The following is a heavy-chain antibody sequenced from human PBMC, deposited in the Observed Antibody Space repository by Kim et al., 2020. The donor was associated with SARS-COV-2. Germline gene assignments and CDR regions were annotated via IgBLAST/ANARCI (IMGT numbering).Heavy chain of an antibody. CDR1: GFTFSSYS. CDR2: ISSSSSYI. V-gene: IGHV3-21*01. CDR3: ARNRGSGWNYFDY. D-gene: IGHD6-19*01. J-gene: IGHJ4*02. Sequence: GGSLRLSCAASGFTFSSYSMNWVRQAPGKGLEWVSSISSSSSYIHYADSVKGRFTISRDNAKNSLYLQMNSLRAEDTAVYYCARNRGSGWNYFDYWGQGTLVTVSS.